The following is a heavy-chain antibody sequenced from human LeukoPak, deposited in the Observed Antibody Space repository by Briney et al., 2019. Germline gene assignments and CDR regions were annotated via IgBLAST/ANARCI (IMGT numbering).Heavy chain of an antibody. J-gene: IGHJ3*02. CDR3: ARHGLVAARHAFDI. CDR2: ISSSSSTI. Sequence: GGSLRLSCAASGFTFSSYSMNWVRQAPGKGLEWVSYISSSSSTIYYADSVKGRFTISRDNAKNSLYLQMNSLRAEDTAVYYCARHGLVAARHAFDIWGQGTMVTVSS. D-gene: IGHD6-6*01. CDR1: GFTFSSYS. V-gene: IGHV3-48*01.